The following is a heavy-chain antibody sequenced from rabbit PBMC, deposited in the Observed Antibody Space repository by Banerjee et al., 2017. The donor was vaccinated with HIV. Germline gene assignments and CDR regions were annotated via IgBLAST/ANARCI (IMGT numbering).Heavy chain of an antibody. D-gene: IGHD1-1*01. CDR2: IYAGSSGST. CDR3: ARSSASSSTYYTAYYFNL. Sequence: QSLEESGGDLVKPGASLTLTCTASGFSFSSSYYMCWVRQAPGKGLEWIACIYAGSSGSTYYASWAKGRFTISKTSSTTVTLQMTSLTAADTATYFCARSSASSSTYYTAYYFNLWGPGTLVTVS. CDR1: GFSFSSSYY. J-gene: IGHJ4*01. V-gene: IGHV1S40*01.